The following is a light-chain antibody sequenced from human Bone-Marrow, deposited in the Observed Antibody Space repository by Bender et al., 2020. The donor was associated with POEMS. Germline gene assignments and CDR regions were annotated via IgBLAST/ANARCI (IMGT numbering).Light chain of an antibody. V-gene: IGLV3-1*01. Sequence: SYELTHPPSVSVSPGQTARISCSGDKLGNRYSSWYQQKPGQSPVLVIYEDTKRPSGIPERFSGSNSGNTATLTISATQAVDEADYYCASWDDSLNALVFGGGTKLTVL. CDR2: EDT. CDR1: KLGNRY. J-gene: IGLJ3*02. CDR3: ASWDDSLNALV.